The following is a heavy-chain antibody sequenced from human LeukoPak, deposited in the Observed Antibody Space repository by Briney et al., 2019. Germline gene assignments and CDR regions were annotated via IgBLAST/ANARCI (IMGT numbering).Heavy chain of an antibody. CDR3: ARAPYSSGWSFSRRAFDI. Sequence: ASVKVSCKVSGYTLTELSMHWVRQAPGQGLEWMGWINPNSGGTNYAQKFQGRVTMTRDTSISTAYMELSRLRSDDTAVYYCARAPYSSGWSFSRRAFDIWGQGTMVTVSS. D-gene: IGHD6-19*01. CDR2: INPNSGGT. V-gene: IGHV1-2*02. CDR1: GYTLTELS. J-gene: IGHJ3*02.